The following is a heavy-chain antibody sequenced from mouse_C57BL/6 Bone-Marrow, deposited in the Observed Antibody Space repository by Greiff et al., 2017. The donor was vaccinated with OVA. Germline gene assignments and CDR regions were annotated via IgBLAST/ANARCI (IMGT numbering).Heavy chain of an antibody. D-gene: IGHD1-1*01. J-gene: IGHJ4*01. CDR3: ARGGSSPYAMDY. CDR1: GFTFSDYG. CDR2: ISSGSSTI. Sequence: EVMLVESGGGLVKPGGSLKLSCAASGFTFSDYGMHWVRQAPEKGLEWVAYISSGSSTIYYADTVKGRFTISRDNAKNTLFLQMTRLRSEDTAMYYCARGGSSPYAMDYWGQGTSVTVSS. V-gene: IGHV5-17*01.